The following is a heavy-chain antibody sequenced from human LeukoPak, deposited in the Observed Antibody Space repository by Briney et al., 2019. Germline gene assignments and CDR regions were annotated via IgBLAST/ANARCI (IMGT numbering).Heavy chain of an antibody. CDR3: AKHLTAGLNALDI. V-gene: IGHV3-23*01. CDR1: GFTCSSYT. D-gene: IGHD1-14*01. J-gene: IGHJ3*02. CDR2: ITGSGDST. Sequence: GGSLRLSCAASGFTCSSYTMSWVRQAPGKGLEWVSAITGSGDSTYYADSVKGRFTISRDNSKNTLYLQMNSLRAEDTAVYYCAKHLTAGLNALDIWGQGTMVTVSS.